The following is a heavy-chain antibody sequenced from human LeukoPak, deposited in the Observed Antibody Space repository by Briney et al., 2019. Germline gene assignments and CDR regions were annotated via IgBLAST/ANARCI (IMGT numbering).Heavy chain of an antibody. J-gene: IGHJ4*02. CDR1: GITISSYW. CDR3: ARGGEGYSPLSY. Sequence: GGSLRLSCAASGITISSYWMHWVRQTPGKGLVWVSRIDADGSSISYADSVKGRFTISRDNAKNTLYLQMNSLRAEDTAVYYCARGGEGYSPLSYWGRGTLVSVSS. V-gene: IGHV3-74*01. CDR2: IDADGSSI. D-gene: IGHD5-24*01.